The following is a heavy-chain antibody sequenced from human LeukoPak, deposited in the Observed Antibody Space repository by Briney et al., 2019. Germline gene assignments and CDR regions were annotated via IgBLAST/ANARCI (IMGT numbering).Heavy chain of an antibody. CDR3: ARYSSGWWNFDY. J-gene: IGHJ4*02. Sequence: QSSETLSLTCTVSGGSISSGSYYWSWIRQPAGKGLEWIGRIYTSGSTNYNPSLKSRVTISVDTSKNQFSLKLSSVTAADTAVYYCARYSSGWWNFDYWGQGTLVTVXS. D-gene: IGHD6-19*01. CDR1: GGSISSGSYY. V-gene: IGHV4-61*02. CDR2: IYTSGST.